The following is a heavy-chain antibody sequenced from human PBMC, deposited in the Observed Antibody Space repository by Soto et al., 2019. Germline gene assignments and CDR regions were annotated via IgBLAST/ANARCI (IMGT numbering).Heavy chain of an antibody. D-gene: IGHD2-2*01. CDR1: GYTFTSSY. V-gene: IGHV1-46*03. J-gene: IGHJ1*01. CDR2: INPSGGST. Sequence: GASVKVSCKASGYTFTSSYIHWVRQAPGQGLEWMGIINPSGGSTTYAQKFQGRITMTRDTSTSTVYMELSSLRSEDTAVYYCARTSGTVYQLLDAAEYFQHWGQGTLVTVSS. CDR3: ARTSGTVYQLLDAAEYFQH.